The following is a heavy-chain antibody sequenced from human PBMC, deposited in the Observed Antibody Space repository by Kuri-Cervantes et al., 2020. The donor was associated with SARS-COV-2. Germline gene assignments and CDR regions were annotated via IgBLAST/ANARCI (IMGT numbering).Heavy chain of an antibody. Sequence: GGSLRLSCAASGFTFSDYYMSWIRQAPGKGLEWVSYISSRGSTIYYADSVRGRFTISRDNSKNSLYLQMNSVRAEDTAVYYCARDRAFYYYDSSGYPNWFDPWGQGTLVTVSS. J-gene: IGHJ5*02. CDR1: GFTFSDYY. CDR2: ISSRGSTI. D-gene: IGHD3-22*01. CDR3: ARDRAFYYYDSSGYPNWFDP. V-gene: IGHV3-11*01.